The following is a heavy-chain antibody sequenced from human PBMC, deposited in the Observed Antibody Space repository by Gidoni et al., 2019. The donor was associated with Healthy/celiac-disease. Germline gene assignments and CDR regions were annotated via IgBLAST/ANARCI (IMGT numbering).Heavy chain of an antibody. CDR1: GFTFSSYA. CDR3: GGYLDAFDI. J-gene: IGHJ3*02. D-gene: IGHD3-22*01. CDR2: ISGSGGST. V-gene: IGHV3-23*01. Sequence: EVQLFESGGGLLQPGGYPRHSRAPSGFTFSSYAMSWVRQAPGKGLEWVSAISGSGGSTYYADSVKGRFTISRDNSKNTLYLQMNSLRAEDTAVYYCGGYLDAFDIWGQGTMVTVSS.